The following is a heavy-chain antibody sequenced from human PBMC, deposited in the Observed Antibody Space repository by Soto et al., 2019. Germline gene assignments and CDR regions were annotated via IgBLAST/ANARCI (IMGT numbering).Heavy chain of an antibody. J-gene: IGHJ3*02. CDR2: IYYSGST. D-gene: IGHD3-16*01. CDR3: DRVSSRMINAFDI. V-gene: IGHV4-30-4*01. CDR1: GGSISSGEYY. Sequence: SETLSLTCTVSGGSISSGEYYWSWIRQPPGKGLEWIGYIYYSGSTYYNPSLKSRVTISVDTSKNQFSLKLSSVTAADTAVYYCDRVSSRMINAFDIWGQGTMVTVSS.